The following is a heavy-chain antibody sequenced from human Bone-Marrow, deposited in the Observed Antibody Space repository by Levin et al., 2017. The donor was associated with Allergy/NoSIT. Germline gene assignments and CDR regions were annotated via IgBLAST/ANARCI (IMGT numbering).Heavy chain of an antibody. D-gene: IGHD6-19*01. CDR2: IWYDGSNK. Sequence: GGSLRLSCAASGFTFSSYGMHWVRQAPGKGLEWVAVIWYDGSNKYYADSVKGRFTISRDNSKNTLYLQMNSLRAEDTAVYYCARDEVRIAVADTRGGYYDYYGMDVWGQGTTVTVSS. V-gene: IGHV3-33*01. CDR3: ARDEVRIAVADTRGGYYDYYGMDV. J-gene: IGHJ6*02. CDR1: GFTFSSYG.